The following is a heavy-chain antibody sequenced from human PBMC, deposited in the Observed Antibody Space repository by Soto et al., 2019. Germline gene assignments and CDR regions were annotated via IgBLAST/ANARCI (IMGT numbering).Heavy chain of an antibody. J-gene: IGHJ4*02. CDR1: GFSISSSSYY. V-gene: IGHV4-39*01. Sequence: SSETPSLTCPVSGFSISSSSYYWGWIRQPPGKGLEWIGSIYYSGSTYYNPSLKSRVTISVDTSKNQFSLKLSSVTAADTAVYYCARPRDSSWIDYWGQGTLVTAPQ. D-gene: IGHD6-13*01. CDR3: ARPRDSSWIDY. CDR2: IYYSGST.